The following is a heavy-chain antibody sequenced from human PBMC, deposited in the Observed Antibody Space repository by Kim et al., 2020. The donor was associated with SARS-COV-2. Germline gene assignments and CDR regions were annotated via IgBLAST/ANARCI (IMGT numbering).Heavy chain of an antibody. J-gene: IGHJ4*02. CDR1: GFTFSSYA. CDR3: AKDPRGYSYVVDYFDY. V-gene: IGHV3-23*01. Sequence: GGSLRLSCAASGFTFSSYAMSWVRQAPGKGLEWVSAISGSGGSTYYADSVKGRFTISRDNSKNTLYLQMNSLRAEDTAVYYCAKDPRGYSYVVDYFDYWGQGTLVTVSS. CDR2: ISGSGGST. D-gene: IGHD5-18*01.